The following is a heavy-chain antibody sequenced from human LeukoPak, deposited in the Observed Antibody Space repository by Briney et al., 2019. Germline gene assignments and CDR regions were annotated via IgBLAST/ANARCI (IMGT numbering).Heavy chain of an antibody. J-gene: IGHJ4*02. V-gene: IGHV4-4*02. D-gene: IGHD2-2*01. CDR1: GGSISSSNW. CDR3: ARPTLPAAIF. Sequence: PSETLSLTCAVSGGSISSSNWWNWVRQPPGKGLEWIGEIYHSGSTNYNPSLKSRVTISVDKPKNQFSLKLSSLTAADTAVYYCARPTLPAAIFWGQGTLATVSS. CDR2: IYHSGST.